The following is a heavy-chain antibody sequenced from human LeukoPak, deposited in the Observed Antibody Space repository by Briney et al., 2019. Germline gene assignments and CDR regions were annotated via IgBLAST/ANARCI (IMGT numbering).Heavy chain of an antibody. CDR1: GGSFSGYY. CDR2: INHSGST. V-gene: IGHV4-34*01. J-gene: IGHJ4*02. Sequence: SETLSLTCAVHGGSFSGYYWSWIRQPPGKGLEWIGEINHSGSTNYNPSLKSRVTISVDTSKSQFSLKLNSVTAADTAVYFCARGGIVTAGTKWLNYWGQGTLVTVSS. D-gene: IGHD6-13*01. CDR3: ARGGIVTAGTKWLNY.